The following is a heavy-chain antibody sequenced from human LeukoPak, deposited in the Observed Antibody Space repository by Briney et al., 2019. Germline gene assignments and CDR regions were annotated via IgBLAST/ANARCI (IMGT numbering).Heavy chain of an antibody. CDR2: INYGGST. D-gene: IGHD6-19*01. J-gene: IGHJ3*01. Sequence: ASETLSLTCAVSEMSFSAYYWGWIRQSPGKGLEWIGEINYGGSTKYTPSLEGRGTILIDTSKNQFSLKLTSVTAADTAVYYCARGFPPGSGSRGSHAFDVWGQGTMVTVSS. CDR3: ARGFPPGSGSRGSHAFDV. CDR1: EMSFSAYY. V-gene: IGHV4-34*01.